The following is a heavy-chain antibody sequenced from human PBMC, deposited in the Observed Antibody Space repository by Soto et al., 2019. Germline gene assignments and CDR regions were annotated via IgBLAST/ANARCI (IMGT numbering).Heavy chain of an antibody. CDR3: TKVSGSYLGRDFDY. V-gene: IGHV3-9*01. CDR1: GFTFDDYA. D-gene: IGHD1-26*01. J-gene: IGHJ4*02. Sequence: EVQLVESGGGLVQPGRSLRLSCAASGFTFDDYAMHWVRQAPGKGLEWVAGISWNSGSIGYADSVKGRFTISRDNXTNSLYLQMNSLRAEDTALYYCTKVSGSYLGRDFDYWGQGTLVTVSS. CDR2: ISWNSGSI.